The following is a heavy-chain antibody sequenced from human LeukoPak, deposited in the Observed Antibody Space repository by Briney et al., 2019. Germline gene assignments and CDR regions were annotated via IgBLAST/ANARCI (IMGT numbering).Heavy chain of an antibody. CDR1: GFTLRSYS. CDR2: ISSSISII. D-gene: IGHD3-9*01. Sequence: GSLRLSCAPSGFTLRSYSMNLVRQAPGKGLEFVSYISSSISIIYYADSVKGRFTISRDNAKNSLYLKMNSLRDEDTAVYYGARDRGVLRYFDWLLNAGMDVWGQGTTVTVSS. CDR3: ARDRGVLRYFDWLLNAGMDV. V-gene: IGHV3-48*02. J-gene: IGHJ6*02.